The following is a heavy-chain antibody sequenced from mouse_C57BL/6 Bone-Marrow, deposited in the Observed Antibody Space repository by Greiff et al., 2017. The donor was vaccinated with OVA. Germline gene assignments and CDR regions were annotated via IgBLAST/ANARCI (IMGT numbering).Heavy chain of an antibody. V-gene: IGHV1-69*01. J-gene: IGHJ2*01. CDR1: GYTFTSYW. CDR3: ARLGSSPDY. D-gene: IGHD3-3*01. Sequence: QVQLKQPGAELVMPGASVQLSCKASGYTFTSYWMHWVKQRPGQGLEWIGEIDPSDSYTNYNQKFKGKSTLTVDKSSSTAYMQLSSLTSEDSAVYYCARLGSSPDYWGQGTTLTVSS. CDR2: IDPSDSYT.